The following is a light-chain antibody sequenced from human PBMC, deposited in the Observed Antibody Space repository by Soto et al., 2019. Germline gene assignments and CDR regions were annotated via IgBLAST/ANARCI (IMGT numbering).Light chain of an antibody. CDR3: QQTYSTPIT. Sequence: DIQMTQSPSSLSASVGDRVTITCRASQTISNTLNWYQQRPGKPPNLLIYASSTLQSGVAPRFSGNGSGPKFTLTISSLQPEDFATYYCQQTYSTPITFGQGTRLEIK. J-gene: IGKJ5*01. CDR1: QTISNT. V-gene: IGKV1-39*01. CDR2: ASS.